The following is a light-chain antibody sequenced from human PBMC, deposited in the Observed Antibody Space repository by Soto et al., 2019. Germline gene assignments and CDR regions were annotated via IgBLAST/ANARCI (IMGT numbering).Light chain of an antibody. Sequence: EIVLTQSPGTLSLSPVERETLSCSANQSVSSSYLAWYQQKPGQAPRLLIYGASTRATGIPARFSGSGSGTEFTLTISSLQSEDFAVYYCQQYNNWPQITFGQGTRLEI. CDR2: GAS. CDR1: QSVSSSY. V-gene: IGKV3-15*01. J-gene: IGKJ5*01. CDR3: QQYNNWPQIT.